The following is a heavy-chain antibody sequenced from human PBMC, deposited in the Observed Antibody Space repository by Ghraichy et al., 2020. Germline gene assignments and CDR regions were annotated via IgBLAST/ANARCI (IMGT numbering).Heavy chain of an antibody. D-gene: IGHD5-18*01. CDR2: IYYSGST. CDR3: ARARVVDTAMVISYNWFDP. CDR1: GGSISSYY. Sequence: ESLNISCTVSGGSISSYYWSWIRQPPGKGLEWIGYIYYSGSTNYNPSLKSRVTISVDTSKNQFSLKLSSVTAADTAVYYCARARVVDTAMVISYNWFDPWGQGTLVTVSS. V-gene: IGHV4-59*01. J-gene: IGHJ5*02.